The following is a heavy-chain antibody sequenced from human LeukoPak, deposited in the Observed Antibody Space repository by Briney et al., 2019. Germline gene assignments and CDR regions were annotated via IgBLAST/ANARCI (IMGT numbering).Heavy chain of an antibody. CDR2: IYYSGST. Sequence: SETLSLTCTVSGSSISSSSYYWGWIRQPPGKGLEWIGSIYYSGSTYYNPSLKSRVTISVDTSKNQFSLKLSSVTAADTAVYYCARWGSGVTYFDYWGQGTLVTVSS. CDR3: ARWGSGVTYFDY. J-gene: IGHJ4*02. V-gene: IGHV4-39*01. CDR1: GSSISSSSYY. D-gene: IGHD3-16*01.